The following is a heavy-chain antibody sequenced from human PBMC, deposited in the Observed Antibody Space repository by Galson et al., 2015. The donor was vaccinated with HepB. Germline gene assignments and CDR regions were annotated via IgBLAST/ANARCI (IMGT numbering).Heavy chain of an antibody. V-gene: IGHV4-59*01. CDR1: GGSISNFY. Sequence: ETLSLTCTVSGGSISNFYWGWIRQPPGKGLEWIGYIYYSGSTYYSPSLTSRVTISVDTSKNQFSLKLNSVTPADTAVYYCARGREWFDQWGQGTLVTVSS. CDR3: ARGREWFDQ. J-gene: IGHJ5*02. CDR2: IYYSGST.